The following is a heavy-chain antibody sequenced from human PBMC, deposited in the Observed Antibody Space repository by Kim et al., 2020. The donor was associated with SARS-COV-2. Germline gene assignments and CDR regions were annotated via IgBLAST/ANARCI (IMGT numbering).Heavy chain of an antibody. CDR2: IYHSGST. V-gene: IGHV4-4*02. D-gene: IGHD6-19*01. J-gene: IGHJ4*02. CDR1: GGSISSSNW. Sequence: SETLFLTCAVSGGSISSSNWWSWVRQPPGKGLEWIGEIYHSGSTNYNPSLKSRVTISVDKSKNQFSLKLSSVTAADTAVYYCARFPIAVAGTGFDYWGQGTLVTVSS. CDR3: ARFPIAVAGTGFDY.